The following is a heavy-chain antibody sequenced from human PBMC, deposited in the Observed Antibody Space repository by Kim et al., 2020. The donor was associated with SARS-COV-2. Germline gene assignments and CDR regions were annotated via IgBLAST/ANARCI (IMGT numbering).Heavy chain of an antibody. CDR2: T. D-gene: IGHD3-10*01. V-gene: IGHV4-30-2*04. CDR3: ARRGSSTLFDY. J-gene: IGHJ4*02. Sequence: TYYNPSLKSRVTISVDTSKNQFSLKLSSVTAADTAVYYCARRGSSTLFDYWGQGTLVTVSS.